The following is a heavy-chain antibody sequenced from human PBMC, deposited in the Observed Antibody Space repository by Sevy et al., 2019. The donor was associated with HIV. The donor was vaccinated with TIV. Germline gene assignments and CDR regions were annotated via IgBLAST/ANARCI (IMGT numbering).Heavy chain of an antibody. J-gene: IGHJ4*02. CDR3: AKKGYDSSGYYDY. D-gene: IGHD3-22*01. CDR1: GFTFSSYA. V-gene: IGHV3-23*01. Sequence: GGSLRLSCAASGFTFSSYAMSWVRQAPGKGLERVSAISGSGGSTYYADSVKGRFTISRDNSKNTLYLQMNSLRAEDTAVYYCAKKGYDSSGYYDYWGQGTLVTVSS. CDR2: ISGSGGST.